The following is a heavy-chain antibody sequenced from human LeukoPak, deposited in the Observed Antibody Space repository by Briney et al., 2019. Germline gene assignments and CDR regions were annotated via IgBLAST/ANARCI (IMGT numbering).Heavy chain of an antibody. CDR2: ISAYNGNT. Sequence: ASVKVSCKASGYTFTGYYMHWVRQAPGQGLEWMGWISAYNGNTNYAQKLQGRVTMTTDTSTSTAYMELRSLRSDDTAVYYCARRGGRHDSSGYMLYWGQGTLVTVSS. D-gene: IGHD3-22*01. J-gene: IGHJ4*02. V-gene: IGHV1-18*04. CDR1: GYTFTGYY. CDR3: ARRGGRHDSSGYMLY.